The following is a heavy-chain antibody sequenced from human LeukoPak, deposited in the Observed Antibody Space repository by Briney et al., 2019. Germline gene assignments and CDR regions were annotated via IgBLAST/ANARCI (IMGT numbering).Heavy chain of an antibody. Sequence: PSQTLSLTCAISGDSLSSNSSAWHWIRQSPSRGLEWLGRTYYRSKLYNDYAVSVKSRITSNPDTSKNQFSLQLNSVTPEDTAAYYCARGPSSPGLHYGMDVWGQGTTVTVSS. CDR2: TYYRSKLYN. CDR3: ARGPSSPGLHYGMDV. D-gene: IGHD6-6*01. CDR1: GDSLSSNSSA. V-gene: IGHV6-1*01. J-gene: IGHJ6*02.